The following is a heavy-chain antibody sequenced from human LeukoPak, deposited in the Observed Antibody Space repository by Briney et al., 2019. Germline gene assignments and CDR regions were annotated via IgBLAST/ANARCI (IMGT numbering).Heavy chain of an antibody. CDR3: ASRGDGDPAGYFDY. J-gene: IGHJ4*02. D-gene: IGHD2-21*02. CDR2: IHYSGST. V-gene: IGHV4-39*01. CDR1: GDSISSSTYY. Sequence: SETLSLTCTVSGDSISSSTYYWGWIRQPPGKGLEWIGSIHYSGSTYYNPSLESRITVSVDTSKNQFSLRLSSVTAADTAVYYCASRGDGDPAGYFDYWGQGTLVTVSS.